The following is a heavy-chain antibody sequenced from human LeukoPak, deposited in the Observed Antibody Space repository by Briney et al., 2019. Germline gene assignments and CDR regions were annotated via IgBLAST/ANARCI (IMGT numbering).Heavy chain of an antibody. V-gene: IGHV3-21*01. CDR1: GFTFSSYS. J-gene: IGHJ4*02. D-gene: IGHD3-10*01. CDR3: AGLDYGSGSYYDDY. Sequence: GGSLRLSCAASGFTFSSYSMNWVRQAPGKGLEWVSFISSSSSYIYYADPVKGRFTISRDNAKNSLYLQMNSLRAEDTAVFYCAGLDYGSGSYYDDYWGQGTLVTVSS. CDR2: ISSSSSYI.